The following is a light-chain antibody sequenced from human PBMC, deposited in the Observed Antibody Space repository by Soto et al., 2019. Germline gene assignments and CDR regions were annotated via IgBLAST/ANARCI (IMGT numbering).Light chain of an antibody. V-gene: IGKV1-5*03. CDR1: QSISTW. Sequence: DIQMTQSPSTLSASVRDRVTITCRASQSISTWLAWYQQKPGKAPKLLIYKASSLESGVPSRFSGSGSGTEFALTISSLQPDDFATYYCQQYNTSSLTFGGGTKVDIK. J-gene: IGKJ4*01. CDR2: KAS. CDR3: QQYNTSSLT.